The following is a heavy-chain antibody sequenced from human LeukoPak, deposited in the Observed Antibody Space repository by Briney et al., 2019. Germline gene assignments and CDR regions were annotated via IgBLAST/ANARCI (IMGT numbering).Heavy chain of an antibody. D-gene: IGHD5-18*01. CDR1: GGSFSGYY. V-gene: IGHV4-34*01. J-gene: IGHJ6*03. Sequence: SETLSLTCAVYGGSFSGYYWSWIRQPPGKGLEWIGEINHSGSTNYNPSLKSRVTISVDTSKSQFSLKVTSVTAADTAVYYCARVGYSFSINDWSRTGLGAYPTKFYYYMDVWGKGTTVTVSS. CDR2: INHSGST. CDR3: ARVGYSFSINDWSRTGLGAYPTKFYYYMDV.